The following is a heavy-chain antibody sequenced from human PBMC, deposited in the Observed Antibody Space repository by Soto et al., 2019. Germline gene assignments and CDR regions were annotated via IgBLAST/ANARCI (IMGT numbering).Heavy chain of an antibody. CDR1: GYSISSSNW. Sequence: PSETLSLTCAVSGYSISSSNWRGWIRQPPGKGLEWIGYIYYSGTTYYNPSLKSRVTMSVDTSKNQFSLKLTSVTAVDTAVYYCARREIQGPIDYWGQGTLVTVS. V-gene: IGHV4-28*01. CDR2: IYYSGTT. CDR3: ARREIQGPIDY. J-gene: IGHJ4*02. D-gene: IGHD1-26*01.